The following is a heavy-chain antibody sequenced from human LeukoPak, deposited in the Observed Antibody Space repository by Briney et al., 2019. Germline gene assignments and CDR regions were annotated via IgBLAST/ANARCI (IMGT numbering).Heavy chain of an antibody. Sequence: GASVKVSCKASGYTFTSYDINWVRQATGQGLEWMGWMNPNSGNAGYAQKFQGRVTMTRNTSISTAYMELSGLRSEDTAVYYCARVALISGWYGTTNPFDPWGQGTLVTVSS. J-gene: IGHJ5*02. CDR1: GYTFTSYD. CDR2: MNPNSGNA. V-gene: IGHV1-8*01. CDR3: ARVALISGWYGTTNPFDP. D-gene: IGHD6-19*01.